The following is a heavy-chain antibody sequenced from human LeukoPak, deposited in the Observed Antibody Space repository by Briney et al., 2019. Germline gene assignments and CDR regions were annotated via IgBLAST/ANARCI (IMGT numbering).Heavy chain of an antibody. D-gene: IGHD6-19*01. V-gene: IGHV1-8*03. J-gene: IGHJ5*02. CDR1: GYTFTSYG. CDR2: MNPNSGNT. CDR3: ARDRAVAGTGRRFDP. Sequence: ASVKVSCKASGYTFTSYGISWVRQATGQGLEWMGWMNPNSGNTGYAQKFKGRVTITRNTSISTAYMELSSLRSEDTAVYYCARDRAVAGTGRRFDPWGQGTLVTVSS.